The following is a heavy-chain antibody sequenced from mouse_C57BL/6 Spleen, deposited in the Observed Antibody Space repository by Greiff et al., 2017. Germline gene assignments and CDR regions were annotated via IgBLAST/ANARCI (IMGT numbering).Heavy chain of an antibody. J-gene: IGHJ1*03. CDR2: IRSKSNNYAT. Sequence: EVKLVESGGGLVQPKGSLKLSCAASGFSFNTYAMNWVRQAPGKGLEWVARIRSKSNNYATYYADSVKDRFTISRDDSESMLYLQMNNLKTEDTAMYYCVRTSYGRGYFDVWGTGTTVTVSS. D-gene: IGHD1-1*01. CDR1: GFSFNTYA. V-gene: IGHV10-1*01. CDR3: VRTSYGRGYFDV.